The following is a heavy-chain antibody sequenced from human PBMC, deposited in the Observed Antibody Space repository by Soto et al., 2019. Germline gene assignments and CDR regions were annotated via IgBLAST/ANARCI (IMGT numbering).Heavy chain of an antibody. Sequence: GGSLRLSCAASGFTFSSYTMNWVRQAPGKGLEWVSYISGSSSTIFYAYSVKVRFTISIDNANNSLYLQMNSLRVEDTAVYYCARERWVGVTNWFDXWGQGTLVTVSX. J-gene: IGHJ5*02. CDR3: ARERWVGVTNWFDX. CDR1: GFTFSSYT. D-gene: IGHD1-26*01. V-gene: IGHV3-48*01. CDR2: ISGSSSTI.